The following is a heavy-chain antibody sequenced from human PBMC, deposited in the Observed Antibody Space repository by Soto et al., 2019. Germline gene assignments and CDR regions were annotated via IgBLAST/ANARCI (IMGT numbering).Heavy chain of an antibody. J-gene: IGHJ4*02. CDR3: ARGHSSGWLRSPLAAFDY. Sequence: SETLSLTCAVYGGSFSGYYWSWIRQPPGKGLEWIGEINHSGSTNYNPSLKSRVTISVDTSKNQFSLKLSSVTAADTAVYYCARGHSSGWLRSPLAAFDYWGQGTLVTVSS. V-gene: IGHV4-34*01. D-gene: IGHD6-19*01. CDR2: INHSGST. CDR1: GGSFSGYY.